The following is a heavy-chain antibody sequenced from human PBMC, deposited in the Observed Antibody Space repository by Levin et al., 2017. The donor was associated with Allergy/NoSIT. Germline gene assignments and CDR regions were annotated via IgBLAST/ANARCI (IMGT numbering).Heavy chain of an antibody. Sequence: GGSLRLSCAASGFTFSSYAMSWVRQGPEKGLEWVSAISGSGSNTYYADSVKGRFTISRDNSKNTLYLQMNSLRAEDAAVYYCVKEATMVRGAEMFDYWGQGTLVTVSS. D-gene: IGHD3-10*01. V-gene: IGHV3-23*01. CDR2: ISGSGSNT. CDR3: VKEATMVRGAEMFDY. CDR1: GFTFSSYA. J-gene: IGHJ4*02.